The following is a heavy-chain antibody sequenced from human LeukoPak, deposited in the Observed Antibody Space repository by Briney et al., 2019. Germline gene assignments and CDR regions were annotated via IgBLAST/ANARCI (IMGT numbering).Heavy chain of an antibody. CDR2: IYTGGST. J-gene: IGHJ4*02. CDR3: ARVSYGDSYYFDY. CDR1: GGSISSGSYY. Sequence: SETLSLTCTVSGGSISSGSYYWSWIRQPAGKGLEWIGRIYTGGSTNYNPSLKSRVTISVDMSKNQFSLKLSSVTAADTAVYYCARVSYGDSYYFDYWGQGTLVTVSS. D-gene: IGHD4-17*01. V-gene: IGHV4-61*02.